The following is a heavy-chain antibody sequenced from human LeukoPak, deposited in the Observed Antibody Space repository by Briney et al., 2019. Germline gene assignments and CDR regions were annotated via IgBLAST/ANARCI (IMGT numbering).Heavy chain of an antibody. CDR2: IIPIFGTA. CDR3: ATAAAAARPGYYYYMDV. V-gene: IGHV1-69*05. Sequence: ASVKVSCKASGGTFNNYAINWVRQAPGQGLEWMGRIIPIFGTADYAQKFQGRVTITTDESTCTAYMELSSLRSEDTAVYYCATAAAAARPGYYYYMDVWGKGTTVTVSS. D-gene: IGHD6-6*01. CDR1: GGTFNNYA. J-gene: IGHJ6*03.